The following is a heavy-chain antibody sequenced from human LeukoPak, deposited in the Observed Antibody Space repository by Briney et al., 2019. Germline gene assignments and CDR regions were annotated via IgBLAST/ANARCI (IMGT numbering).Heavy chain of an antibody. CDR1: GFTLSSSG. D-gene: IGHD3-22*01. V-gene: IGHV3-30*02. CDR2: IWYDGSNK. Sequence: GGSLRLSCGASGFTLSSSGMHWVRQAPGKGLEWVSYIWYDGSNKYYADSVKGRFTISRDNSKNTLYLQMNSLRAEDTAVYFCAKRGVVIRVILVGFHKEAYYFDSWGQGALVTVSS. CDR3: AKRGVVIRVILVGFHKEAYYFDS. J-gene: IGHJ4*02.